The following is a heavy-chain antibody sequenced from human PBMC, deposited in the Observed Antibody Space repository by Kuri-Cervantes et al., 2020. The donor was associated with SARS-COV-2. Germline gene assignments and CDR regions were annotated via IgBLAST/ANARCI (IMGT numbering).Heavy chain of an antibody. J-gene: IGHJ4*02. CDR1: GGTFSSYA. CDR2: IITILGTA. Sequence: SSVNVSCKASGGTFSSYATSWVRQAPGQGLDWMGRIITILGTANYAQKFQGIVTITADKSTDTAYLVLSSLSYEDTSVYYCARQPSGGYYPHWGQGTLVTVSS. CDR3: ARQPSGGYYPH. D-gene: IGHD3-22*01. V-gene: IGHV1-69*04.